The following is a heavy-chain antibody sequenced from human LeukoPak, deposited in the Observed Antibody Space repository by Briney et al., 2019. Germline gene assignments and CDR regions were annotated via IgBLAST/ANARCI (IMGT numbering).Heavy chain of an antibody. D-gene: IGHD3-22*01. Sequence: GGSLRLSCAVSGFKFNSYWMNWVRQVPGKGLVWVAHINTHGNTANYADSVKGRFTISRDNSKNTLYLQMNSLRAEDTAVYYCAKTNFPYYYDSSGPGAFDIWGQGTMVTVSS. V-gene: IGHV3-74*01. CDR1: GFKFNSYW. CDR2: INTHGNTA. CDR3: AKTNFPYYYDSSGPGAFDI. J-gene: IGHJ3*02.